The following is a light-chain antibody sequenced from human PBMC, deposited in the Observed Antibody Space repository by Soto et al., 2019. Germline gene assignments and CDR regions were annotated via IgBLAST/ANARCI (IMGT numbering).Light chain of an antibody. V-gene: IGKV3-11*01. J-gene: IGKJ4*01. CDR2: SAS. CDR1: QSVRND. Sequence: EIVLTQSPATLSLSPGERATLSCRASQSVRNDLVWYHQKPGQAPRVLIYSASNSATGIPASFSGSGSGTAFTLTISSLEPDDFAVYYCQQRSNWPPTFGGGTKVEMK. CDR3: QQRSNWPPT.